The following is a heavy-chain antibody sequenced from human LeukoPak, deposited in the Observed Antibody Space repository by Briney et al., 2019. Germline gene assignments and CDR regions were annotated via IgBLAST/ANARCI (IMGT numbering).Heavy chain of an antibody. CDR3: AKPFYGLWYFDY. J-gene: IGHJ4*02. D-gene: IGHD2/OR15-2a*01. Sequence: GGSLRLSCAASGFSVSTNYMSWVRQAPGKGLEWVSVIYSAGSTYYADSVKGRFTISRDNSKNTLYLQMNSLRAEDTAVYYCAKPFYGLWYFDYWGQGTLVTVSS. CDR2: IYSAGST. CDR1: GFSVSTNY. V-gene: IGHV3-53*01.